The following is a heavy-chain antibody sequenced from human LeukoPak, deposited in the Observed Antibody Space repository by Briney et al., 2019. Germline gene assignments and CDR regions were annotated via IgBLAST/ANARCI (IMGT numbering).Heavy chain of an antibody. CDR1: GGTFSSYA. V-gene: IGHV1-69*01. Sequence: GASVKVSCKASGGTFSSYAISWVRQAPGQGLEWMGGIIPIFGTANYAQKFQGRVTITADESTSTAYMELSSLRSEDTAAYYCARDKGGGSWDNFDYWGQGTLVTVSS. CDR2: IIPIFGTA. D-gene: IGHD2-15*01. CDR3: ARDKGGGSWDNFDY. J-gene: IGHJ4*02.